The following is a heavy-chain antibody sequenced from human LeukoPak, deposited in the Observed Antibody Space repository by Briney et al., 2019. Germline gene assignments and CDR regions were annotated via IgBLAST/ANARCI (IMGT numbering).Heavy chain of an antibody. CDR3: ARGTSSSFDY. CDR1: GYTFINYG. D-gene: IGHD6-13*01. CDR2: ISAYNGNT. J-gene: IGHJ4*02. Sequence: ASVKVSCKASGYTFINYGISWVRHAPGQGLEWMGWISAYNGNTNYAQNLQGRVTMTTDTSTSTAYMELRSLRSDDTAVYYCARGTSSSFDYWGQGTLVTVSS. V-gene: IGHV1-18*01.